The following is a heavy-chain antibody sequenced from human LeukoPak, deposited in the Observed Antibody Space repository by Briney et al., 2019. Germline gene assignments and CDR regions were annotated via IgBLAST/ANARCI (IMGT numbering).Heavy chain of an antibody. V-gene: IGHV3-23*01. CDR1: GFTFSSYA. J-gene: IGHJ4*02. CDR3: AKEGGMAMVRGVIIRDSDY. CDR2: ISGSGGST. Sequence: PGGSLRLSCAASGFTFSSYAMSWVRQAPGKGLEWVSAISGSGGSTYYADSVKGRFTISRDNSKNTLYLQMNSLRAEDTAVYYCAKEGGMAMVRGVIIRDSDYWGQGTLVTVSS. D-gene: IGHD3-10*01.